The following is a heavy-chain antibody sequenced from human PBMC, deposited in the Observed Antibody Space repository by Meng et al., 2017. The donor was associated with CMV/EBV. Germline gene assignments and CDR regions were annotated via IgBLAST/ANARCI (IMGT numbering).Heavy chain of an antibody. V-gene: IGHV3-30*02. CDR3: AKDGSLGRKIVVPAVTPVCPDS. D-gene: IGHD2-2*02. Sequence: GESLKISCVASGFTFSSYGMHWVRQAPGKGLEWVAFIRYDGDNRYYADSVKGRFTISRDNSKNTLYLQMNSLRAEDTAVYYCAKDGSLGRKIVVPAVTPVCPDSWGQGMLVTVSS. CDR1: GFTFSSYG. J-gene: IGHJ4*02. CDR2: IRYDGDNR.